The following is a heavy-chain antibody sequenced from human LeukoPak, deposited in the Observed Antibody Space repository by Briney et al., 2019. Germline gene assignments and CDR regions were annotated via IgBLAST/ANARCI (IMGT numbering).Heavy chain of an antibody. Sequence: SETLSLTCSVPGVSISSYYWSWIRQPPGKRLEWIGFIHQNGNSNYNPSLKSRVTMSVDTSKNQFSRQMRSVTAADTAVYYCARGYYDSSGYSNAFDIWGQGTMVAV. CDR2: IHQNGNS. CDR3: ARGYYDSSGYSNAFDI. V-gene: IGHV4-59*01. J-gene: IGHJ3*02. D-gene: IGHD3-22*01. CDR1: GVSISSYY.